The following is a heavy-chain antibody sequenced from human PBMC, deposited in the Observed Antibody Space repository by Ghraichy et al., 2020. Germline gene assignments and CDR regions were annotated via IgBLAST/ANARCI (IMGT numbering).Heavy chain of an antibody. D-gene: IGHD1-1*01. CDR2: IYYSGST. J-gene: IGHJ4*02. CDR1: GGSISSGGYY. Sequence: SETLSLTCTVSGGSISSGGYYWSWIRQHPGKGLEWIGYIYYSGSTYYNPSLKSRVTISVDTSKNQFSLKLSSVTAADTAVYYCARVGNENIRSFDYWGQGTLVTVSS. V-gene: IGHV4-31*03. CDR3: ARVGNENIRSFDY.